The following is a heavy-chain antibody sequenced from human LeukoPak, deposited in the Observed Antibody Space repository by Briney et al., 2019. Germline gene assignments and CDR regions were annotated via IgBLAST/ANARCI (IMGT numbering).Heavy chain of an antibody. J-gene: IGHJ4*02. V-gene: IGHV3-23*01. Sequence: PGGSLRLSCAASGFTLSSYAMSWVRQAPGKGLEWVSAASSGGGTTNYADSVKGRFTISRDDAKNSLYLQMNSLRAEDTAVYFCMRDAPGSNTGDYWGQGTLVTVSS. D-gene: IGHD2-8*01. CDR3: MRDAPGSNTGDY. CDR2: ASSGGGTT. CDR1: GFTLSSYA.